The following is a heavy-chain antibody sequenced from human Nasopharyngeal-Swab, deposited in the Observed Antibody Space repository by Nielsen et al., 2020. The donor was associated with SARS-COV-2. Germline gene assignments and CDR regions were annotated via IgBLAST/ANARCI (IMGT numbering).Heavy chain of an antibody. V-gene: IGHV3-9*01. CDR3: ARDAARSWYNWFAP. D-gene: IGHD6-13*01. J-gene: IGHJ5*02. Sequence: SLKISGAASGFTFDDYARHWVRQAQGKGREGVSGISWNSGTIGYADSVKGRFTISRDNAKNSRFLQMNSLRTEDTALYYCARDAARSWYNWFAPWGQGTLVTVSS. CDR1: GFTFDDYA. CDR2: ISWNSGTI.